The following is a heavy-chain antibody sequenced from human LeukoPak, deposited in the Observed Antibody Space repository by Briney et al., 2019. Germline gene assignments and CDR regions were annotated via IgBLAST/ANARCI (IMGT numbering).Heavy chain of an antibody. J-gene: IGHJ4*02. CDR2: ISSSSSTI. D-gene: IGHD3-16*01. CDR1: GFTFSRYG. Sequence: GGSLRLSCAASGFTFSRYGMSWVRQAPGKGLEWVSYISSSSSTIYYADSVKGRFTISRDNAKNSLYLQMNSLRAEDTAVYYCARDGGGRFGYWGQGTLVTVSS. CDR3: ARDGGGRFGY. V-gene: IGHV3-48*01.